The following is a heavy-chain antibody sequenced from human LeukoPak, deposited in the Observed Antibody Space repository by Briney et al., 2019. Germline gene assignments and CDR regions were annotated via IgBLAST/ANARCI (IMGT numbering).Heavy chain of an antibody. Sequence: ASVKVSCKASGYTFTSYGISWVRQAPGQGLEWMGWISVYNGNTNYAQKLQGRVTMTTDTSTSTAYMELRSLRSDDTAVYYCASPYCSGGTCYAHDAFDIWGQGQWSPSLQ. V-gene: IGHV1-18*01. D-gene: IGHD2-15*01. CDR3: ASPYCSGGTCYAHDAFDI. CDR1: GYTFTSYG. CDR2: ISVYNGNT. J-gene: IGHJ3*02.